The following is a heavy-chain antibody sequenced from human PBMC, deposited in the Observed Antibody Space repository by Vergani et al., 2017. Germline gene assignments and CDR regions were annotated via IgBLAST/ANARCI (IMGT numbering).Heavy chain of an antibody. D-gene: IGHD1-26*01. J-gene: IGHJ4*02. CDR3: AKGHSGQIGSPHDYYFDY. V-gene: IGHV3-30*02. CDR1: GFPFSTYG. CDR2: IQKDGIDK. Sequence: QVQLVESGGGVVQPGESLRLSCAASGFPFSTYGMHWVRQAPGKGLEWVAFIQKDGIDKFYADSVRGRFTISRDISKNTVSLEMLSLRTEDTAVYYCAKGHSGQIGSPHDYYFDYWGQGTLVTVSS.